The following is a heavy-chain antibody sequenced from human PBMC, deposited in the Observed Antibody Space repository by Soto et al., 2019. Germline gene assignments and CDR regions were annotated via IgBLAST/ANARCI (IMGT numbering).Heavy chain of an antibody. CDR2: IYYSGST. CDR1: GGSISSGDYY. J-gene: IGHJ6*02. V-gene: IGHV4-30-4*01. CDR3: ARAAMVRGVIRYYYYGMDV. Sequence: PSGTLSLTCTVSGGSISSGDYYWSWIRQPPGKGLEWIGYIYYSGSTYYNPSLKSRVTISVDTSKNQFSLKLSSVTAADTAVYYCARAAMVRGVIRYYYYGMDVWGQGTTVTVSS. D-gene: IGHD3-10*01.